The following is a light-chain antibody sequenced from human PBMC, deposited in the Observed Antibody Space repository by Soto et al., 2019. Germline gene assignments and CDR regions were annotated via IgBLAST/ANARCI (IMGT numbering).Light chain of an antibody. CDR2: EGS. CDR3: QQYNSFPWT. V-gene: IGKV1-5*01. Sequence: DIQMTQSPSTLSGSVGDIVTITCRASQTISRWLAWYKQKPGKAPKLLISEGSSLESGVPSTFRGTASGTEFTLTISSLKPDDFETYYCQQYNSFPWTFGQGTKVDIK. CDR1: QTISRW. J-gene: IGKJ1*01.